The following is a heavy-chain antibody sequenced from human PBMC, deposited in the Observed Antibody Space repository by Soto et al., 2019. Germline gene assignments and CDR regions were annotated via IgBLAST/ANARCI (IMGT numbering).Heavy chain of an antibody. CDR1: GYTFTGYY. CDR3: AREWSAPGRFDGMDV. CDR2: INPNSGGT. D-gene: IGHD6-13*01. V-gene: IGHV1-2*02. J-gene: IGHJ6*02. Sequence: ASVKVSCKASGYTFTGYYMHWVRQAPGQGLEWMGWINPNSGGTNYAQKFQGRVTMTRDTSISTAYMELSRLRSDDTAVYYCAREWSAPGRFDGMDVWGQGTTVSVS.